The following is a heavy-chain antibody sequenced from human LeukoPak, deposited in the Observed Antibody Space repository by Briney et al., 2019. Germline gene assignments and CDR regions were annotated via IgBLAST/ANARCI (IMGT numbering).Heavy chain of an antibody. CDR1: GFTFSSNW. CDR2: INNYGSST. J-gene: IGHJ4*02. CDR3: ASGSVLEASLDH. Sequence: GGSLRLSCAASGFTFSSNWMHWVRQAPGTGLVWVSRINNYGSSTNYADSVKGRFTISRDNAKNTVYLEMNTLRADDTAVYYCASGSVLEASLDHWGQGTLVTVSS. V-gene: IGHV3-74*01.